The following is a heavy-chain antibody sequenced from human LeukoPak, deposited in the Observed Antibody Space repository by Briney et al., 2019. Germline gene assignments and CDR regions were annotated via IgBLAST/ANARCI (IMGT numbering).Heavy chain of an antibody. V-gene: IGHV1-18*01. Sequence: GASVKVSCKASGYTFTSYGISWVRQAPGQGLEWMGWIRAYNGNTNYAQKLQGRVTMTTDTSTSTAYMELRSLRSDDTAVCYCARLTGPILTGYYSHYWGQGTLVTVSS. CDR3: ARLTGPILTGYYSHY. CDR1: GYTFTSYG. CDR2: IRAYNGNT. J-gene: IGHJ4*02. D-gene: IGHD3-9*01.